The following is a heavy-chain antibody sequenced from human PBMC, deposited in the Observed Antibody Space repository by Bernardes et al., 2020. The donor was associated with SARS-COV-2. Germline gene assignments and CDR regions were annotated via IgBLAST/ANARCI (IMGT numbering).Heavy chain of an antibody. CDR1: GGSISSYY. CDR3: ARGNRVVAVVGATINYYYYMDV. V-gene: IGHV4-4*07. J-gene: IGHJ6*03. D-gene: IGHD2-15*01. CDR2: IYTSGST. Sequence: ETLSLTCTVSGGSISSYYWNWIRQPAGKGLEWIGRIYTSGSTNYNPSLKSRLPMSVDTSRNQFSLKLSSVTAADTAVYYCARGNRVVAVVGATINYYYYMDVWGQGTTVTVSS.